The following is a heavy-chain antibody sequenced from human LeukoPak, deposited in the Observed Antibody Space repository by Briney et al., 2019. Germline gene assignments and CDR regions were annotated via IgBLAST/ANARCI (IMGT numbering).Heavy chain of an antibody. CDR3: SAAALGSFYFDY. D-gene: IGHD6-13*01. CDR2: IYYSGTT. CDR1: GGSISSYY. Sequence: SETLSLTCTVSGGSISSYYWSWIRQPPGKGLEWIGYIYYSGTTNCNPSLKSRVSISVDMSKNQFSLKLSSVTAADTAVYYCSAAALGSFYFDYWGQGTLVTVSS. J-gene: IGHJ4*02. V-gene: IGHV4-59*08.